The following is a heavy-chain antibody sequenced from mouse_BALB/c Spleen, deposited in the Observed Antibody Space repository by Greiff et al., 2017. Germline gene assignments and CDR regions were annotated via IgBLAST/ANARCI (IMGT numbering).Heavy chain of an antibody. V-gene: IGHV7-3*02. J-gene: IGHJ3*01. CDR2: IRNKANGYTT. D-gene: IGHD2-2*01. CDR1: GFTFTDYY. CDR3: ARDILSYGYDTWFAY. Sequence: EVHLVESGGGLVQPGGSLRLSCATSGFTFTDYYMSWVRQPPGKALEWLGFIRNKANGYTTEYSASVKGRFTISRDNSQSILYLQMNTLRAEDSATYYCARDILSYGYDTWFAYWGQGTLVTVSA.